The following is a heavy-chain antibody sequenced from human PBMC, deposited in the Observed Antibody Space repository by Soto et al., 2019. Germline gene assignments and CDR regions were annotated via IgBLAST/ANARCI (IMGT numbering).Heavy chain of an antibody. D-gene: IGHD6-19*01. CDR3: ARSPRTFYSSGWPNFDY. CDR1: GFTFSSYS. J-gene: IGHJ4*02. CDR2: ISSSSSTI. Sequence: GGSLRLSCAASGFTFSSYSMNWVRQAPGKGQEWVSYISSSSSTIYYADSVKGRFTISRDNAKNSLYLQMNSLRAEDTAVYYCARSPRTFYSSGWPNFDYWGQGTLVTVSS. V-gene: IGHV3-48*01.